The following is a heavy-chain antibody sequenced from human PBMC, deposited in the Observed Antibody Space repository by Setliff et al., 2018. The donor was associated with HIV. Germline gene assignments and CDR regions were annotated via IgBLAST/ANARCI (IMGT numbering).Heavy chain of an antibody. D-gene: IGHD3-10*01. CDR2: IRGSDGAT. Sequence: PGGSLRLSCAASGIIFTKCGLSWVRQAPGKGLEWISGIRGSDGATYYADSVKGRFTISRDSSKSTLYLQMDSLRAEDTAVYYCAKGGYGSGAYAPYDCWGQGTLVTVSS. CDR1: GIIFTKCG. V-gene: IGHV3-23*01. J-gene: IGHJ4*02. CDR3: AKGGYGSGAYAPYDC.